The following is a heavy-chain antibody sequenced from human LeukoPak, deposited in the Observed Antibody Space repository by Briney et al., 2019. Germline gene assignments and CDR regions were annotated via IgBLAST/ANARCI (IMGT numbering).Heavy chain of an antibody. V-gene: IGHV4-4*07. CDR1: GGSISTYY. CDR2: FYTSGST. CDR3: ARDQAMVRSPLGWYFDL. D-gene: IGHD3-10*01. J-gene: IGHJ2*01. Sequence: SETLSLTCTVSGGSISTYYWSWIRQPAGKGLEWIGRFYTSGSTNYNPSLKSRVTMSVDTSKNQFSLNLSSVTAADTAVYYCARDQAMVRSPLGWYFDLWGRGTLVTVSS.